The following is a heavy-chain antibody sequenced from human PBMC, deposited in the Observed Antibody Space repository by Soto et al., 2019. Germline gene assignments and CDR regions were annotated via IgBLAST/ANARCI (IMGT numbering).Heavy chain of an antibody. V-gene: IGHV3-33*01. D-gene: IGHD2-2*01. CDR1: GFTFSSYG. CDR2: IWYDGSNK. CDR3: AIQIYCSSTSCYLSHAFDI. J-gene: IGHJ3*02. Sequence: QVQLVESGGGVVQPGRSLRLSCAASGFTFSSYGMHWVRQAPGKGLEWVAVIWYDGSNKYYADSVKGRFTISRDNSKNTLYLQMNSLRAEDTAVYYCAIQIYCSSTSCYLSHAFDIWGQGTMVTVSS.